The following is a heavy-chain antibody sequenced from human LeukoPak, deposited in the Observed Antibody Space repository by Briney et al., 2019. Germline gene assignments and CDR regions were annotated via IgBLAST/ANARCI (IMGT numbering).Heavy chain of an antibody. CDR2: ISGSGGTRT. CDR3: AKGPRYYYDSGQEMHFDF. Sequence: PGGSLRLSCAASGFTFSTYAMSWVRQAPGKGLEWVSAISGSGGTRTYYADSVKGRCTISTDNSKNTLYLQINSLRADDTAVYYCAKGPRYYYDSGQEMHFDFWGQGTLVTVSS. V-gene: IGHV3-23*01. CDR1: GFTFSTYA. J-gene: IGHJ4*02. D-gene: IGHD3-22*01.